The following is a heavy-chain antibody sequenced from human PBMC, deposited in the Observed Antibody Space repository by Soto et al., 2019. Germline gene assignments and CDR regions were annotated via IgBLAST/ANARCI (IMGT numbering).Heavy chain of an antibody. Sequence: QVQLVESGGGVVQPGRSLRLSCAASGFTFSSYGMHWVRQAPGKGLEWVAVISYDGSNKYYADSVKGRFTISRDNSKNTLYLQMNSLRAEDTAVYYCAKEGSDSGSYLDYWGQGTLVTVSS. CDR3: AKEGSDSGSYLDY. CDR2: ISYDGSNK. D-gene: IGHD1-26*01. J-gene: IGHJ4*02. V-gene: IGHV3-30*18. CDR1: GFTFSSYG.